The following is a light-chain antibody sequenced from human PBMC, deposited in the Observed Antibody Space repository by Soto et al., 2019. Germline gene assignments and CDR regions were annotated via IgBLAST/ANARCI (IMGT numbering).Light chain of an antibody. J-gene: IGLJ1*01. CDR2: EVS. CDR1: SSDVGGYDY. Sequence: SVLTQPASVSGSPGQSITSACTGTSSDVGGYDYVSWYQLHPGKAPKLMVYEVSIRPSGVSYRFSGSKSGNTASLTISGLQTEDEADYFCSSYSISTAYLFGTGTKVTVL. CDR3: SSYSISTAYL. V-gene: IGLV2-14*01.